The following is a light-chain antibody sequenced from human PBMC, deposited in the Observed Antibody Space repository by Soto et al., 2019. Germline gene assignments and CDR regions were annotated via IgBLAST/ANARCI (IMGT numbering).Light chain of an antibody. CDR1: NSISTS. Sequence: DVQISPDPSALSATAGDRGTIACRESNSISTSVNSYQQKAAKAPNLLLYTASNLESGVPSRFSGSASGTEFTLTISSLQPDDFATYYCQHYKMYSPWTFGQGTKVDIK. J-gene: IGKJ1*01. CDR2: TAS. V-gene: IGKV1-5*01. CDR3: QHYKMYSPWT.